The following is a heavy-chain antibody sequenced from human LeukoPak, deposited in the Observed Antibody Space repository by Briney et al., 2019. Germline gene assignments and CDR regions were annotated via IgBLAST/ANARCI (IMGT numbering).Heavy chain of an antibody. Sequence: PGRSLRLSCAVSGFTFSSHAMSWVRQAPGEGLEWLSGISSSGDASSHADSVRGRFSISRDNSRNTRYLQINSLRVEDTAAYYCATRNYYESRGYYYYYFAFWGQGTLVTVSS. CDR2: ISSSGDAS. CDR3: ATRNYYESRGYYYYYFAF. D-gene: IGHD3-22*01. CDR1: GFTFSSHA. V-gene: IGHV3-23*01. J-gene: IGHJ4*02.